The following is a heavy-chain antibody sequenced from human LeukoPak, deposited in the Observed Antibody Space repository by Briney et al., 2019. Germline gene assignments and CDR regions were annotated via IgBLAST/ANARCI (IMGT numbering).Heavy chain of an antibody. D-gene: IGHD5-12*01. CDR3: ARVPFRYSGYDGYDY. Sequence: SETLSLACTVSGGSISSYYWSWIRQPPGKGLEWMGYIYYSGSTNYNPSLKSRVTISVDTSKNQFSLKLSSVTAADTAVYYCARVPFRYSGYDGYDYWGQGTLVTVSS. CDR1: GGSISSYY. V-gene: IGHV4-59*01. CDR2: IYYSGST. J-gene: IGHJ4*02.